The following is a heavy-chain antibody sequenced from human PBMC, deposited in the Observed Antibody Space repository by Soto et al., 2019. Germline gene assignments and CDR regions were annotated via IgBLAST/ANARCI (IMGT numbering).Heavy chain of an antibody. J-gene: IGHJ4*02. V-gene: IGHV1-69*02. CDR3: GRGPPIMITFGGDGFDY. Sequence: SVKVSCKASGGTFSSYTISWVRQAPGQGLEWMGRIIPILGIANYAQKFQGRVTITADKSTSTAYRERSSLRSEDTAVYYCGRGPPIMITFGGDGFDYWGQGTLVIVSS. CDR1: GGTFSSYT. D-gene: IGHD3-16*01. CDR2: IIPILGIA.